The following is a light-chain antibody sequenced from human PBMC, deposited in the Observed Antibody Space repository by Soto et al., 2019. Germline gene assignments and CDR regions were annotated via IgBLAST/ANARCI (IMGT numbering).Light chain of an antibody. CDR3: QQYDYWWT. V-gene: IGKV3-15*01. Sequence: VMTQSPGAVSVSPWERPTLSCRARQSVTRYVAWYQQKPDQPTRLLIYRASARASGVSARFSGSGSGTEFPLTISSLQSEDFGIYYCQQYDYWWTFGQGTKVDI. CDR2: RAS. J-gene: IGKJ1*01. CDR1: QSVTRY.